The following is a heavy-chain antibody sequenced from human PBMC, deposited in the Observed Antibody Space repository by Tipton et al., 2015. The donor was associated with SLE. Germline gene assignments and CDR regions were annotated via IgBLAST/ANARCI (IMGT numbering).Heavy chain of an antibody. Sequence: TLSLTCTVSGGSISSGTYYWSWIRQPAGKGLEWIGRIFASGSTNYNPSLESPVTISLDTSKNQSSLKLTSVTAADTAVYYCVRGFDTSGTFFTFDIWGQGTMVIVSS. CDR1: GGSISSGTYY. J-gene: IGHJ3*02. D-gene: IGHD1-7*01. CDR3: VRGFDTSGTFFTFDI. V-gene: IGHV4-61*02. CDR2: IFASGST.